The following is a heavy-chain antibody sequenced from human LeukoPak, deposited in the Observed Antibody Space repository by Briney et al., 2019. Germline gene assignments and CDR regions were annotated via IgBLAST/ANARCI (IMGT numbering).Heavy chain of an antibody. CDR2: IRYDGSNK. Sequence: PGGSLRLSCAASGFTFSSYGMHWVRQAPGKGLEWVAFIRYDGSNKYYADSVKGRFTISRDNSKNTLYVQMNSLRAEDTAVYYCARERTKLRFLEWSPRGFDYWGQGTLVTVSS. CDR3: ARERTKLRFLEWSPRGFDY. V-gene: IGHV3-30*02. J-gene: IGHJ4*02. CDR1: GFTFSSYG. D-gene: IGHD3-3*01.